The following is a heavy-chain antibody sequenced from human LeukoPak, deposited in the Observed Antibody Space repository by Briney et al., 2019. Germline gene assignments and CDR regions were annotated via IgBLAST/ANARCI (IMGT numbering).Heavy chain of an antibody. D-gene: IGHD5-12*01. J-gene: IGHJ4*02. Sequence: GGSLRLSCAASGFTFTSHSLNWVRQAPGKGLEWVSAISGSGGSTYYADSVKGRFTISRDNSKNTLYLQMNSLRAEDTAVYYCAKTLYGGYVFGSYWGQGTLVTVSS. V-gene: IGHV3-23*01. CDR2: ISGSGGST. CDR3: AKTLYGGYVFGSY. CDR1: GFTFTSHS.